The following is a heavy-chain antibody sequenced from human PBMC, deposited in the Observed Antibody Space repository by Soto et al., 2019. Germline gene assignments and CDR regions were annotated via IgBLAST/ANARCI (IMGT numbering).Heavy chain of an antibody. CDR2: IIPIFGTA. Sequence: GASVKVSCKASGGTFSSYAISWVRQAPGQGLEWMGGIIPIFGTANYAQKFQGRVTITADESTSTAYMELSSLRSEDTAVYYCARGPLSYYYDSSGYYTDYWGQGTLVTVSS. D-gene: IGHD3-22*01. CDR1: GGTFSSYA. J-gene: IGHJ4*02. V-gene: IGHV1-69*13. CDR3: ARGPLSYYYDSSGYYTDY.